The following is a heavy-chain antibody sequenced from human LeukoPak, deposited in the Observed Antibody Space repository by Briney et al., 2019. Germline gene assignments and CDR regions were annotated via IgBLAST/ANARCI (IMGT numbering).Heavy chain of an antibody. J-gene: IGHJ5*02. CDR2: IIPIFGTA. V-gene: IGHV1-69*01. CDR1: GGTFSSYA. D-gene: IGHD3-10*01. CDR3: ARDGRGENWLDP. Sequence: SVKVSCKASGGTFSSYAISWVRQAPGQGLEWMGGIIPIFGTANYAQKFQGRVTITADESTSTAYMELSSLRSEDTAVYYCARDGRGENWLDPWGQGTLVTVSS.